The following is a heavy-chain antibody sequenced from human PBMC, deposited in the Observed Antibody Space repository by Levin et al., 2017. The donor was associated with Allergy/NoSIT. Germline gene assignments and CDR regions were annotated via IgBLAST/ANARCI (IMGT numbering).Heavy chain of an antibody. CDR2: IHPGDFDT. CDR3: SRLAPMATTETFDF. Sequence: PGGSLRLSCKASGYKFTNYWIGWVRQMPGKGLEWMGIIHPGDFDTRYSPSFQGHVTLSADRFRSTAYLQWGSLKASDTAIYFCSRLAPMATTETFDFWGQGTLITVSS. CDR1: GYKFTNYW. V-gene: IGHV5-51*01. J-gene: IGHJ4*01. D-gene: IGHD1-1*01.